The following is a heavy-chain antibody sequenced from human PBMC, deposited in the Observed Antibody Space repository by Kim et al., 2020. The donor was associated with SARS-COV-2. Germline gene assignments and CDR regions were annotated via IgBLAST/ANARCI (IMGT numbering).Heavy chain of an antibody. J-gene: IGHJ6*02. V-gene: IGHV6-1*01. CDR3: ARAAGSRGSGMDV. D-gene: IGHD3-16*01. CDR2: TYYRSKWYN. Sequence: SQTLSLTCAISGDTVSSNSAVWNWIRQSPSRGLEWLVRTYYRSKWYNDYAVSLKSRITINPDTSKNQFSLQLNSVTPEDTAVYYCARAAGSRGSGMDVWGLGTTVTVSS. CDR1: GDTVSSNSAV.